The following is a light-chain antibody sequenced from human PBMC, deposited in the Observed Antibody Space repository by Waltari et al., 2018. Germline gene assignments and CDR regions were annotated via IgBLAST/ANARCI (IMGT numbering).Light chain of an antibody. Sequence: QSVLTQPPSASGTPGQRVSISCSGSSSNIASNIENWYQQVPGTAPKRRIYSNNERPLGGPDRFSGAKSGTSASLAISGLQSEDEADYYCAAWDDSLNGYVFGTATKVTVL. J-gene: IGLJ1*01. CDR1: SSNIASNI. CDR2: SNN. V-gene: IGLV1-44*01. CDR3: AAWDDSLNGYV.